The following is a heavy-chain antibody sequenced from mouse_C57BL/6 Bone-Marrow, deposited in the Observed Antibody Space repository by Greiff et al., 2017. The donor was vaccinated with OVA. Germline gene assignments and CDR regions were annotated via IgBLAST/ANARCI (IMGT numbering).Heavy chain of an antibody. CDR1: GFTFSSYA. CDR2: ISDGGSYT. CDR3: ARVFMITYYFDY. D-gene: IGHD2-4*01. Sequence: EVKLVESGGGLVKPGGSLKLSCAASGFTFSSYAMSWVRQTPEKRLEWVATISDGGSYTYYPDNVKGRFTISRDNAKNNLYLQMSHLKSEDTAMYYCARVFMITYYFDYWGQGTTLTVSS. J-gene: IGHJ2*01. V-gene: IGHV5-4*03.